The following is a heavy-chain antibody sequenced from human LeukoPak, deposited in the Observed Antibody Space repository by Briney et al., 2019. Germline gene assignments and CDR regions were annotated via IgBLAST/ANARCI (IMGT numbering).Heavy chain of an antibody. CDR3: ARGLDSSGWYYFDY. CDR2: IYSGGST. D-gene: IGHD6-19*01. J-gene: IGHJ4*02. V-gene: IGHV3-66*02. Sequence: GGSLRLSCAASGFTFSSNYMSWVRRAPGKGLEWVSVIYSGGSTYYADSVKGRFTISRDNSKNTLYLQMNSLRAEDTAVYYCARGLDSSGWYYFDYWGQGTLVTVSS. CDR1: GFTFSSNY.